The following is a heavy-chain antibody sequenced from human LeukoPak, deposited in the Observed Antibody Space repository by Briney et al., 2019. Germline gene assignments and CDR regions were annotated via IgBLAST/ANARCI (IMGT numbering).Heavy chain of an antibody. J-gene: IGHJ5*02. CDR3: ARQGNDSSGSTWT. CDR2: IYLGDPDT. V-gene: IGHV5-51*01. D-gene: IGHD3-22*01. CDR1: GYSFTSYW. Sequence: GESLKISCKGSGYSFTSYWIGWVRQMPGKGLECMGIIYLGDPDTRYSPSFQGQVTISADKSISTAYLQWSSLKASDTAMYYCARQGNDSSGSTWTWGQGTLVTVSS.